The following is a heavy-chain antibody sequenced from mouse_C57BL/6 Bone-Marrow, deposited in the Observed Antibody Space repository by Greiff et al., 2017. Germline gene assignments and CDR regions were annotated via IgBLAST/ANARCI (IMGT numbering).Heavy chain of an antibody. CDR3: TTPFYDGYSHWYFDV. V-gene: IGHV14-1*01. CDR1: GFNIKDYY. Sequence: EVQLQQSGAELVRPGASVKLSCTASGFNIKDYYMHWVKQRPEQGLEWIGRIDPEDGDTEYAQKFQGKATMTADTSSNTAYLQLSSLTSEDTAVYYCTTPFYDGYSHWYFDVWGTGTTVTVSS. J-gene: IGHJ1*03. CDR2: IDPEDGDT. D-gene: IGHD2-3*01.